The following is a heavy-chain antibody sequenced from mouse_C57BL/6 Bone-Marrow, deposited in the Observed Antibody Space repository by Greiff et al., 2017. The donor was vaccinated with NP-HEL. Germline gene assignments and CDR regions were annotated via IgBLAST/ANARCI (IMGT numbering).Heavy chain of an antibody. CDR3: ARRRILRVAMDY. CDR2: ISSGSSTI. CDR1: GFTFSDYG. J-gene: IGHJ4*01. D-gene: IGHD1-1*01. V-gene: IGHV5-17*01. Sequence: EVRLVESGGGLVKPGGSLKLSCAASGFTFSDYGMHWVRQAPEKGLEWVAYISSGSSTIYYADTVKGRFTISRDNAKNTLFLQMTRLRSEDTAMYYCARRRILRVAMDYWGQGTSVTVSS.